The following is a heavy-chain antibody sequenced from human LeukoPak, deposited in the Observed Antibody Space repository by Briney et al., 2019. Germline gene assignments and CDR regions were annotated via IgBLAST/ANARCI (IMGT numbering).Heavy chain of an antibody. D-gene: IGHD3-3*01. CDR2: ISSSSSYI. CDR3: ARDDDWNSPSTIFGVVTTTFDY. J-gene: IGHJ4*02. V-gene: IGHV3-21*01. CDR1: GFTFSSYS. Sequence: PGGSLRLSCAASGFTFSSYSMNWVRQAPGKGLEWVSSISSSSSYIYYADSVKGRFTISRDNAKNSLYLQMNSLRAEDTAVYYCARDDDWNSPSTIFGVVTTTFDYWGQGTLVTVSS.